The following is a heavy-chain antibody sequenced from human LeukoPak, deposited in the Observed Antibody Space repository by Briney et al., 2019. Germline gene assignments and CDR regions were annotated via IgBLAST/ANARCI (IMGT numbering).Heavy chain of an antibody. D-gene: IGHD1-26*01. Sequence: GESLKISCKGSGCSFTNYWIGWVRQMPGKGLEWMGIIYPGDSDATYSPSFQGQVTISADKSISTAYLQWSSLKASDTAMYYRARRVHRVGNYSSHSDYWGQGTLVTVSS. J-gene: IGHJ4*02. CDR2: IYPGDSDA. V-gene: IGHV5-51*01. CDR3: ARRVHRVGNYSSHSDY. CDR1: GCSFTNYW.